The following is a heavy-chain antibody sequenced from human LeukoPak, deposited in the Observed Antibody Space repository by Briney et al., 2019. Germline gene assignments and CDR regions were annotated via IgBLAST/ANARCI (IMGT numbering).Heavy chain of an antibody. CDR1: GGSISSGDYY. CDR2: IYYSGST. D-gene: IGHD1/OR15-1a*01. J-gene: IGHJ4*02. CDR3: AREEGTQGFDY. V-gene: IGHV4-30-4*01. Sequence: SQTPSLTCTVSGGSISSGDYYWTWIRQPPGKGLEWIGYIYYSGSTYYNPSLKSRVTILVDTSKNQFSLKLSAVTAADTAVYYCAREEGTQGFDYWGQGTLVTVSS.